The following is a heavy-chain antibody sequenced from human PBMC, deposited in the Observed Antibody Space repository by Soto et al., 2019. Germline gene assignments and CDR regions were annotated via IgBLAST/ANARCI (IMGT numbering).Heavy chain of an antibody. V-gene: IGHV3-33*01. J-gene: IGHJ6*03. CDR1: GFTFSSYG. D-gene: IGHD2-2*01. CDR2: IWYDGSNK. Sequence: GGSLRLSCAASGFTFSSYGMHWVRQAPGKGLEWVAVIWYDGSNKYYADSVKGRFTISRDNSKNTLYLQMNSLRAEDTAVYYCARDVYCSSTSCSNYMDVWGKGTTVTVSS. CDR3: ARDVYCSSTSCSNYMDV.